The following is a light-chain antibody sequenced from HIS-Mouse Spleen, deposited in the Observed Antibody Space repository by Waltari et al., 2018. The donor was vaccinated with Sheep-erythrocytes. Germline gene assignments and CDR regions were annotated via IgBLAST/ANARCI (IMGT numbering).Light chain of an antibody. Sequence: QSALTQPRSVSGSPGQSVTISCTGTSSDVGGYNYVSWYQQHPGKAPNLMIYDVSKRPSGVPDRFSGSKSGNTASLTISGTQAMDEADYYCQAWDSSTAVFGGGTKLTVL. J-gene: IGLJ2*01. CDR1: SSDVGGYNY. CDR3: QAWDSSTAV. CDR2: DVS. V-gene: IGLV2-11*01.